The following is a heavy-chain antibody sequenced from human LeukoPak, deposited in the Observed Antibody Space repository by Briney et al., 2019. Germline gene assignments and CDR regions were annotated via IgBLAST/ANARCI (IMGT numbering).Heavy chain of an antibody. Sequence: ASVKVSCKASGYTFTSYGISWARQAPGQGLEWMGWISAYNGNTNYAQKLQGRVTMTTDTSTSTAYMELRSLRSDDTAVYYCARDLRQLVRQAWFDPWGQGTLVTVSS. V-gene: IGHV1-18*01. D-gene: IGHD6-13*01. J-gene: IGHJ5*02. CDR2: ISAYNGNT. CDR3: ARDLRQLVRQAWFDP. CDR1: GYTFTSYG.